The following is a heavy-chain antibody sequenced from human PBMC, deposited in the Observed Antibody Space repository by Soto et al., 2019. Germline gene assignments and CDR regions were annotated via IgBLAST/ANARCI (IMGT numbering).Heavy chain of an antibody. J-gene: IGHJ5*02. D-gene: IGHD2-15*01. CDR1: GFTFSSYA. Sequence: EVQLLESGGGFVQPGGSRRLSCAASGFTFSSYAMSWVRQAPGKGLEWVSVISGSGGSAYYADSVKGRFTISRDNSRTTLYLQMSSLRAEDTAVYYCAKDRRGSPVSDNYFDPWGQGTLVTVSS. CDR3: AKDRRGSPVSDNYFDP. CDR2: ISGSGGSA. V-gene: IGHV3-23*01.